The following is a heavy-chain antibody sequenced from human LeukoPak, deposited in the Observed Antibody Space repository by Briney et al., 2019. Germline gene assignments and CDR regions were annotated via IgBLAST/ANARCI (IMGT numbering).Heavy chain of an antibody. D-gene: IGHD1-26*01. CDR2: ISSSSSYI. J-gene: IGHJ6*03. V-gene: IGHV3-21*04. Sequence: PGGSLRLSCAASGFTFSSYSMNWVRQAPGKGLEWVSSISSSSSYIYYADSVKGRFTISRDNSKNTLYLQMNSLRAEDTAVYYCAKDVGSLAHYMDVWGKGTTVTISS. CDR3: AKDVGSLAHYMDV. CDR1: GFTFSSYS.